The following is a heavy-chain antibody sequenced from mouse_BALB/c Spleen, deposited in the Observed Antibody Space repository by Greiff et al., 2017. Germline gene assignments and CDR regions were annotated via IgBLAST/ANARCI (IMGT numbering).Heavy chain of an antibody. V-gene: IGHV5-6-4*01. CDR1: GFTFSSYT. CDR2: ISSGGSYT. J-gene: IGHJ2*01. Sequence: EVKLMESGGGLVKPGGSLKLSCAASGFTFSSYTMSWVRQTPEKRLEWVATISSGGSYTYYPDSVKGRFTISRDNAKNTLYLQMSSLKSEDTAMYYCTRYSLFDYWGQGTTLTVSS. CDR3: TRYSLFDY.